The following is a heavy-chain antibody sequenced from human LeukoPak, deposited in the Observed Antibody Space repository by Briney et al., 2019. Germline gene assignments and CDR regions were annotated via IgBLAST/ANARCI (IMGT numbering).Heavy chain of an antibody. D-gene: IGHD2-2*01. CDR1: GYTFTGYY. CDR2: INPNSGGT. V-gene: IGHV1-2*02. CDR3: AKDDCSSTSCSRFFDY. Sequence: GASVKVSCKASGYTFTGYYMHWVRQAPGQGLEWMGWINPNSGGTNYAQKFQGRVTMTRDTSIRTAYMELSRLRSDDTAVYYCAKDDCSSTSCSRFFDYWGQGTLVTVSS. J-gene: IGHJ4*02.